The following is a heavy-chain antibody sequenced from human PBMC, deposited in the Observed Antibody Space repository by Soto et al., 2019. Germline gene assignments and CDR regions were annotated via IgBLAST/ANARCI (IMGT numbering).Heavy chain of an antibody. J-gene: IGHJ3*02. Sequence: GGSLRLSCAASGFTFSSYSMNWVHQAPGKGLEWVSSISSSSSYIYYADSVKGRFTISRDNAKNSLYLQMNSLRAEDTAVYYCATRPGPIVVVPAAPTDAFDIWGQGTMVTVSS. CDR2: ISSSSSYI. D-gene: IGHD2-2*01. CDR3: ATRPGPIVVVPAAPTDAFDI. CDR1: GFTFSSYS. V-gene: IGHV3-21*01.